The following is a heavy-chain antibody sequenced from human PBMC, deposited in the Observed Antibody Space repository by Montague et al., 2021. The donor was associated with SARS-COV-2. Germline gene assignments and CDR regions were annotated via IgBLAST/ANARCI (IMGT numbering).Heavy chain of an antibody. D-gene: IGHD3-22*01. Sequence: SETLSLTCAVYGGSFSDNYWSRIRKPPGKGLEWIGEINHRGTSNYNPSPKSRVSISVDTSKNQFSLYLGSVTAADTAVYYCARGRQHFNMIVVVMTGGEYYFDYWGQGTLVTVSS. CDR2: INHRGTS. J-gene: IGHJ4*02. CDR3: ARGRQHFNMIVVVMTGGEYYFDY. V-gene: IGHV4-34*01. CDR1: GGSFSDNY.